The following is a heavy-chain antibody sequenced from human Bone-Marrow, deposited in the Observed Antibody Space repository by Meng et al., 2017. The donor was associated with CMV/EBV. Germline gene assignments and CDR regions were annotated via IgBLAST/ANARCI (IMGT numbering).Heavy chain of an antibody. Sequence: FASVRGLIPHGASLSLYCADSGLTVSTNYMSWVRQAPGKGLDWVSAIYVGGDTYYADSVKGRFTLSRDNSKNTLFLQMNSLRVEDTAVYYCTRRRLPQGELDCWGQGTLVTVSS. J-gene: IGHJ4*02. CDR1: GLTVSTNY. CDR3: TRRRLPQGELDC. CDR2: IYVGGDT. D-gene: IGHD2-21*02. V-gene: IGHV3-53*01.